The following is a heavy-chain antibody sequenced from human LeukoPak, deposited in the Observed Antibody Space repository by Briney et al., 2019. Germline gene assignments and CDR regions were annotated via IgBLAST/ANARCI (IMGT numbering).Heavy chain of an antibody. CDR1: GFTFSSYW. Sequence: GGSLRLSCAASGFTFSSYWMSWVRQAPGKGLEWVANIKQDGSEKYYVDSVKGRFTISRDNAKNSLYLQMNSLRAEDTAVYYCARDPRYYYDSSGYQRFDYWGQGTLVTVSS. D-gene: IGHD3-22*01. CDR2: IKQDGSEK. J-gene: IGHJ4*02. V-gene: IGHV3-7*01. CDR3: ARDPRYYYDSSGYQRFDY.